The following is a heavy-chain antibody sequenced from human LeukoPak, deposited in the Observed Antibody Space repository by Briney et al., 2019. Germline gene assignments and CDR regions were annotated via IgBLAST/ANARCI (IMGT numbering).Heavy chain of an antibody. J-gene: IGHJ4*02. D-gene: IGHD3-22*01. CDR2: INHSGST. CDR1: GGSFSGYY. V-gene: IGHV4-34*01. CDR3: ANSYCYDSSGYRY. Sequence: SETLSLTCAVYGGSFSGYYWSWIRQPPGKGLEWIGEINHSGSTNYNPSLKSRVTISVDTSKNQFSLKLSSVTAADMAVYYCANSYCYDSSGYRYWGQGTLVTVSS.